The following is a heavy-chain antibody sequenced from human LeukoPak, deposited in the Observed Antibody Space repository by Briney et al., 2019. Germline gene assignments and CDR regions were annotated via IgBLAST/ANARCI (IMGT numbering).Heavy chain of an antibody. CDR2: INHSGST. J-gene: IGHJ6*03. CDR3: ARGRAVGATRIRYYYYMDV. CDR1: GGSFSDYY. D-gene: IGHD1-26*01. Sequence: PSETLSLTCAVYGGSFSDYYWSWIRQPPGKGLEWIGEINHSGSTNYNPSLKSRVTISVDTSKNQFSLKLSSVTAADTAVYYCARGRAVGATRIRYYYYMDVWGKGTTVTVSS. V-gene: IGHV4-34*01.